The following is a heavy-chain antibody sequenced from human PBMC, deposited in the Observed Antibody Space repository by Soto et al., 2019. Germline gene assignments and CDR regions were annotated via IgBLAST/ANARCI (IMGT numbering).Heavy chain of an antibody. D-gene: IGHD4-4*01. Sequence: QVQLQESGPGLVKPSETLSLTCTVSGGSVSSGSYYWSWIRQPPGKGLEWIGYIYYSGSTNYNPPLKSRVTISVDTSKNQFSLKLSSVTAADTAVYYCARGYSNYAVYYYGMDVWGQGTTVTVSS. CDR2: IYYSGST. CDR1: GGSVSSGSYY. J-gene: IGHJ6*02. V-gene: IGHV4-61*01. CDR3: ARGYSNYAVYYYGMDV.